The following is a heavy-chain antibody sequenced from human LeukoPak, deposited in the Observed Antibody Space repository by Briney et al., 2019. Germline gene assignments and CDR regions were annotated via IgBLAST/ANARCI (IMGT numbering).Heavy chain of an antibody. D-gene: IGHD3-10*01. V-gene: IGHV4-39*07. CDR2: IYYSGIT. CDR3: ARVTGSYYFYYYLDV. CDR1: GGSIRSSSYY. J-gene: IGHJ6*03. Sequence: SETLSLTCTVSGGSIRSSSYYWDWIRQPPGKGLEWIGTIYYSGITYYNPSLKSRVTISVDTSKNQFSLKLSSVTAADTAMYYCARVTGSYYFYYYLDVWGKGTTVTVSS.